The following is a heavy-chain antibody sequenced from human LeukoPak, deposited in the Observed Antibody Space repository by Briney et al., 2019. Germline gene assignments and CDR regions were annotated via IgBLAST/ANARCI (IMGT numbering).Heavy chain of an antibody. V-gene: IGHV1-2*02. Sequence: GASVKVSCKASGYTFTGYYMHWVRQAPGQGLEWMGWINPNSGGTNYAQKFQGRVTMTRDTSISTAYMELSRLRSDDTAVYYCARDQIYDSSGYYYFWGQGTLVTVSS. D-gene: IGHD3-22*01. CDR1: GYTFTGYY. CDR3: ARDQIYDSSGYYYF. CDR2: INPNSGGT. J-gene: IGHJ4*02.